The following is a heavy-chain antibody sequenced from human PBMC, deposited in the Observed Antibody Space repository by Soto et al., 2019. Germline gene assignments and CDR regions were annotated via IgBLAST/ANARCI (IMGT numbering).Heavy chain of an antibody. CDR1: GGSISSSSYY. CDR2: IYYSGST. D-gene: IGHD3-16*01. J-gene: IGHJ5*02. CDR3: ARSGAYTVDSWFDP. V-gene: IGHV4-39*01. Sequence: PSETLSPTCTVSGGSISSSSYYWGWIRQPPGKGLEWIGSIYYSGSTYYNPSLKSRVTISVDTSKNQFSLKLSSVTAADTAVYYCARSGAYTVDSWFDPWGQGTLVTVSS.